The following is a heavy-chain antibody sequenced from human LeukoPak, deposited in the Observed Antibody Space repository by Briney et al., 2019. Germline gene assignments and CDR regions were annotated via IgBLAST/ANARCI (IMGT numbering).Heavy chain of an antibody. D-gene: IGHD3-16*01. CDR3: ASGTFPYYFDY. V-gene: IGHV4-34*01. J-gene: IGHJ4*02. Sequence: SETLSLTCAVYGGSFSGYYWSWIRQPPGRGLEWIGEINHSGSTNYNPSLKSRVTISVDTSKNQFSLKLSSVTAADTAVYYCASGTFPYYFDYWGQETLVTVSS. CDR1: GGSFSGYY. CDR2: INHSGST.